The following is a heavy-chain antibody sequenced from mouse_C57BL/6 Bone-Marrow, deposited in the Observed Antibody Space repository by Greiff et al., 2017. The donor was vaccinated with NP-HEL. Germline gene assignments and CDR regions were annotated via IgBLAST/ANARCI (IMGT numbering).Heavy chain of an antibody. CDR1: GYTFTSYW. CDR3: ARGGVYYDYDDWYFDV. CDR2: IIPSSGYT. J-gene: IGHJ1*03. D-gene: IGHD2-4*01. Sequence: VQLQQSGAELAKPGASVKLSCKASGYTFTSYWMHWVKQRPGQGLEWIGYIIPSSGYTKYNQKFKAKATLTADKSSSTAYVQLSSLTYEDSAVYYGARGGVYYDYDDWYFDVWGTGTTVTVSS. V-gene: IGHV1-7*01.